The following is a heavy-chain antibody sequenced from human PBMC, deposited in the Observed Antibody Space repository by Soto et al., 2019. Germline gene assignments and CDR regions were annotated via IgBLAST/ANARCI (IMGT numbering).Heavy chain of an antibody. CDR2: IIPIFGTA. CDR1: GGTFSSYA. D-gene: IGHD3-22*01. V-gene: IGHV1-69*01. J-gene: IGHJ6*02. Sequence: QVQLVQSGAEVKKPGSSVKVSCKASGGTFSSYAISWVRQAPGQGLEWLGGIIPIFGTANYAQKFQGRVTITADESTSAAYMELSSLRSEDTAVYYCARPRLDSSGYYFYYGMDVWGQGTTVTVSS. CDR3: ARPRLDSSGYYFYYGMDV.